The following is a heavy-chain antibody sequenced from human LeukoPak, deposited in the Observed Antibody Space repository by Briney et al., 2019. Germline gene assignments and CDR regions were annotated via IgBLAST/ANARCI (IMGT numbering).Heavy chain of an antibody. J-gene: IGHJ4*02. Sequence: ASVKVSCKASGYTFTSYTMHWVRQAPGQRLEWMGWINAGNGNTKYSQKFQGRVTITRDTSASTAYMELSSLRSEDTAVYYCARTYYYDSSDYSALGYWGQGTLVTVSS. D-gene: IGHD3-22*01. CDR1: GYTFTSYT. CDR3: ARTYYYDSSDYSALGY. CDR2: INAGNGNT. V-gene: IGHV1-3*01.